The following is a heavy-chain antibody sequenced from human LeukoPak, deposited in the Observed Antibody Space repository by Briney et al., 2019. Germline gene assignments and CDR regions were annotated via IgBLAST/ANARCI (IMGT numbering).Heavy chain of an antibody. D-gene: IGHD4-23*01. CDR3: ARRAGGYSHPYDY. J-gene: IGHJ4*02. CDR2: IYSGGTT. V-gene: IGHV3-53*01. Sequence: PSETLSLTCTVSGVSISSSNSYWGWIRQAPGKGLEWVSLIYSGGTTYYADSVKGRFTISRDNSKNTLYLQMNSLRAEDTAVYYCARRAGGYSHPYDYWGQGILVTVSS. CDR1: GVSISSSNSY.